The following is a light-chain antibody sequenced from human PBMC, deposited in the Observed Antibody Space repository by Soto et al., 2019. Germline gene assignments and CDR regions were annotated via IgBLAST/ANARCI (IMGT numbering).Light chain of an antibody. V-gene: IGKV3-20*01. CDR3: QQYGSSPPWT. CDR2: GAS. Sequence: ELVLTQSPGTLSLSPGERATLSCRASQSVSSSYLAWYQQKPGQAPRLLIYGASSRATGIPDRFSGSGSGTDLPLTISRLEPEDFAVYYCQQYGSSPPWTFGQGTKV. J-gene: IGKJ1*01. CDR1: QSVSSSY.